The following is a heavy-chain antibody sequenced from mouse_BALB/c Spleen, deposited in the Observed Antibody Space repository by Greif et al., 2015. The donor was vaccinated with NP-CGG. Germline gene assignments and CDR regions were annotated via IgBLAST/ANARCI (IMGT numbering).Heavy chain of an antibody. CDR1: GSTFTSYW. V-gene: IGHV1-7*01. J-gene: IGHJ2*01. D-gene: IGHD4-1*01. Sequence: VQLQQSGAELANPGASVKMSCKASGSTFTSYWMHWVKQRPGQGLEWIGYINPSTGYTEYNQKFKDKTTLTADKSSSTAYMQLSSLTSEDSAVYYCARSGTYYFDYWGQGTTLTVSS. CDR2: INPSTGYT. CDR3: ARSGTYYFDY.